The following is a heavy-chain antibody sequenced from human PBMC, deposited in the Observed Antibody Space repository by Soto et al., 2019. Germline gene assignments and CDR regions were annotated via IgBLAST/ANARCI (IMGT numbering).Heavy chain of an antibody. J-gene: IGHJ6*04. CDR1: GFSFYSFA. Sequence: PGGSLRLSCEASGFSFYSFAMNWVRQAPGKGLEWVSAIGDSGASTYYADSVKGRFTISRDNSRNTLYLQLNSLRAEDTAVYYCAKGVELDVWGNGTTVTVSS. V-gene: IGHV3-23*01. CDR2: IGDSGAST. CDR3: AKGVELDV. D-gene: IGHD1-26*01.